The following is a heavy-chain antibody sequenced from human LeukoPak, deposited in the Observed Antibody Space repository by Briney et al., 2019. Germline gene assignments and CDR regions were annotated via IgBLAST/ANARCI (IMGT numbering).Heavy chain of an antibody. CDR1: GYSFTSYW. CDR2: IYPGDSDT. V-gene: IGHV5-51*01. D-gene: IGHD2-15*01. CDR3: ARHEASHCSGGSCYYSLDY. J-gene: IGHJ4*02. Sequence: GESLKISCKGSGYSFTSYWIGWVRQMPGKGLEWMGIIYPGDSDTRYSPSFQGRVTISADKSISTAYLQWSSLKASDTAMYYCARHEASHCSGGSCYYSLDYWGQGTLVTVSS.